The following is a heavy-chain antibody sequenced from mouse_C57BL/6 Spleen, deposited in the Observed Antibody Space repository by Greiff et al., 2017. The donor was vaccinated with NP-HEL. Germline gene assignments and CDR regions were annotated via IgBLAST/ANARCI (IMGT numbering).Heavy chain of an antibody. CDR3: ARDGGYDGYYWFAY. V-gene: IGHV5-4*01. D-gene: IGHD2-3*01. CDR1: GFTFSSYA. CDR2: ISDGGSYT. Sequence: EVKLVESGGGLVKPGGSLKLSCAASGFTFSSYAMSWVRQTPEKRLEWVATISDGGSYTYYPDNVKGRFTISRDNAKNNLYLQMSHLKSEDTAMYYCARDGGYDGYYWFAYWGQGTLVTVSA. J-gene: IGHJ3*01.